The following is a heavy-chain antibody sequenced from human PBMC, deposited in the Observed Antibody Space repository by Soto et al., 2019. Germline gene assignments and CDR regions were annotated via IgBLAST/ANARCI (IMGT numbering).Heavy chain of an antibody. D-gene: IGHD1-26*01. CDR1: GFIFEDFG. Sequence: GSLRLSCAASGFIFEDFGMSWVRQAPGKGLEWISSISGSGFKKYYADSVKGRFTISRDNSKSTVYLELNNLSAEDTAVYHCAKNQGVELVPLATVDWFDPWGQGS. CDR2: ISGSGFKK. CDR3: AKNQGVELVPLATVDWFDP. J-gene: IGHJ5*02. V-gene: IGHV3-23*01.